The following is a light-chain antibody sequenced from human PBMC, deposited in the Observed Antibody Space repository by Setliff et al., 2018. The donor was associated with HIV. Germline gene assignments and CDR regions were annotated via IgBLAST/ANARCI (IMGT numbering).Light chain of an antibody. CDR1: SSDIGGYNY. V-gene: IGLV2-14*03. Sequence: QSALAQPASVSGSPGQSNTIPCTGTSSDIGGYNYVSWYQQHPGKAPKLGLYDVKDRPSGVSNRFSGSKSGNTASLTISGLQAEDEADYYGSSRIVSSALHVCGTGTKGTV. CDR2: DVK. CDR3: SSRIVSSALHV. J-gene: IGLJ1*01.